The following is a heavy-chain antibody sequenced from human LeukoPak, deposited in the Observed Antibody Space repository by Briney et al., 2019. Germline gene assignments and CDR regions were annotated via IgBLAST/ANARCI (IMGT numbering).Heavy chain of an antibody. CDR3: ARAIAAAGTRVESQH. V-gene: IGHV1-18*01. Sequence: GASVKVSRKASGYTFTSYGISWVRQAPGQGLEWMGWISAYNGNTDYAQKLQGRATMTTDTSTSTAYMELRSLRSDDTAVYYCARAIAAAGTRVESQHWGQGTLVTVSS. CDR2: ISAYNGNT. CDR1: GYTFTSYG. D-gene: IGHD6-13*01. J-gene: IGHJ1*01.